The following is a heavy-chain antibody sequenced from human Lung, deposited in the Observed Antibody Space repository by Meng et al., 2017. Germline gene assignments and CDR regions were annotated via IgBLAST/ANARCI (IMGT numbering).Heavy chain of an antibody. V-gene: IGHV4-39*01. D-gene: IGHD3-16*01. CDR2: IYYSGAN. CDR1: GGSISSSSNY. Sequence: QRQLQESGPGRVKASETLSHTCPVSGGSISSSSNYWDWIRQPPGKRLEWIGSIYYSGANYYNPSLKSRVTMSVDTSKNQFSLRLSSVTAADTAVFYCARRVHDGRHYHYFDYWGQGALVTVSS. CDR3: ARRVHDGRHYHYFDY. J-gene: IGHJ4*02.